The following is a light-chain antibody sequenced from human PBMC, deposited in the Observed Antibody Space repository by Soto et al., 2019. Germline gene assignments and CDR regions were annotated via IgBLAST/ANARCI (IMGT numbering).Light chain of an antibody. J-gene: IGKJ4*01. CDR1: ESVASN. CDR3: QQYHKWPPLT. Sequence: IVLTQSPATLSVSPGERVTLSCRASESVASNLAWYQQKPGQAPRLLIYRTYTRATDVPARFSGVGSGTEFTLTISSLQSEYFAVYYCQQYHKWPPLTFGGGTRVE. V-gene: IGKV3-15*01. CDR2: RTY.